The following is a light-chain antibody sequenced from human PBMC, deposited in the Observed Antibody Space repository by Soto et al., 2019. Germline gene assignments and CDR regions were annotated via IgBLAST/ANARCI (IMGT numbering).Light chain of an antibody. J-gene: IGKJ1*01. CDR3: YQYGSTPPT. Sequence: EIVLAQSPSTLSLSPGERATLSCRARQTVSSYLLWYQQKRGQAPRLLIYHASNKATGIPARFSGSGSGTDFTLTISRLAPEDFVMFYCYQYGSTPPTFGQGTKVDIK. V-gene: IGKV3D-20*01. CDR1: QTVSSY. CDR2: HAS.